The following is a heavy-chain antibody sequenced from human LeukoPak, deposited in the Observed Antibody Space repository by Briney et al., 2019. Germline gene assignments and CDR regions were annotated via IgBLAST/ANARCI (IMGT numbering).Heavy chain of an antibody. CDR1: GGSISSSSYY. D-gene: IGHD3-22*01. Sequence: SETLSLTCTVSGGSISSSSYYWGWIRQPPGKRLEWIGSIYYSGSTYYNPSLKSRVTISVDTSKNQFSLKLSSVTAADTAVYYCARQGSGYYLIDYWGQGTLVTVSS. CDR2: IYYSGST. CDR3: ARQGSGYYLIDY. J-gene: IGHJ4*02. V-gene: IGHV4-39*01.